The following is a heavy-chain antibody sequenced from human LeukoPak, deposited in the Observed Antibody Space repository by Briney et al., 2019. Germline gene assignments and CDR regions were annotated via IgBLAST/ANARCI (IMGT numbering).Heavy chain of an antibody. D-gene: IGHD3-3*01. V-gene: IGHV1-18*01. J-gene: IGHJ3*02. CDR3: AICSTIFGAAAFDI. CDR1: GYTFTSYG. Sequence: GASVKVSCKASGYTFTSYGISWVRQAPGQGLEWMGWISAYNGNTNYAQKFQGRVTMTRNTSISTAYMELSSLRSEDTAVYYCAICSTIFGAAAFDIWGQGTMVTVSS. CDR2: ISAYNGNT.